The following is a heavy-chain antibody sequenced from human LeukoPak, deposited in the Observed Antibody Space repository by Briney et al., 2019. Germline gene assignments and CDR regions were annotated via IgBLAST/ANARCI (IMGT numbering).Heavy chain of an antibody. V-gene: IGHV4-59*01. D-gene: IGHD3-22*01. CDR3: ASASYDGFRNI. CDR2: IYYSGST. Sequence: SETLSLTCTVSGRSISSYYWSWIRQPPGKGLEWIGYIYYSGSTNYNPSLKSRVTISVDTSKNQFSLKLSSVTAADTAVYYCASASYDGFRNIGGQGTMVTVSS. CDR1: GRSISSYY. J-gene: IGHJ3*02.